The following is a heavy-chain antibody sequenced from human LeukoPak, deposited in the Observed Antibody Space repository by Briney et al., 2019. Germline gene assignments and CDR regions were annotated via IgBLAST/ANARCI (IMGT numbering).Heavy chain of an antibody. CDR1: GYTLIELS. CDR2: FDPKAGEK. CDR3: ATVWNSYYKYGLDV. D-gene: IGHD1-7*01. Sequence: ASVKVSCKVSGYTLIELSMHWVRQAPGKGLEWMGGFDPKAGEKVYAQKFQGKVTMTEDTSTDTAYMELSSLRSGDTAVYYCATVWNSYYKYGLDVWGQGTTVTVSS. V-gene: IGHV1-24*01. J-gene: IGHJ6*02.